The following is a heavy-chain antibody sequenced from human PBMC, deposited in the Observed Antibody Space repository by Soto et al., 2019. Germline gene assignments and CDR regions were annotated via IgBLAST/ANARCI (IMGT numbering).Heavy chain of an antibody. V-gene: IGHV1-2*02. D-gene: IGHD3-22*01. J-gene: IGHJ4*02. CDR1: GYTFTAYY. Sequence: GASVKVSCKASGYTFTAYYMHWVRQAPGQGLEWMGWINPNSGGTKYAQKFRGRGTMTRDTSISTADRELSRLRSDDTAVYYCARDLLYYYDSFCYSCGDPRNLLSFCGQGTLVPVSS. CDR2: INPNSGGT. CDR3: ARDLLYYYDSFCYSCGDPRNLLSF.